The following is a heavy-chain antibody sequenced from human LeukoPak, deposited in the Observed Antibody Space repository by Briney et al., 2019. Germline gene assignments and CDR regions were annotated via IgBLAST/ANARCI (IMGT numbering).Heavy chain of an antibody. Sequence: GGSLRLSCAASGITFSSYGMSWVRQAPGKGLEWVSGISDSGGSTYYADSVKGRFTISRDNSENTLYLQINSLRAEDTAVYYCAKPSMVRGVIFWFDPWGQGTLVTVSS. CDR1: GITFSSYG. D-gene: IGHD3-10*01. J-gene: IGHJ5*02. CDR2: ISDSGGST. CDR3: AKPSMVRGVIFWFDP. V-gene: IGHV3-23*01.